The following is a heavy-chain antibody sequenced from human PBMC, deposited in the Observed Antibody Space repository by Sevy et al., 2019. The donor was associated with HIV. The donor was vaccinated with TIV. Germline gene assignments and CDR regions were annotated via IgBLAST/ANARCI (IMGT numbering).Heavy chain of an antibody. CDR3: AKLPATQAGGPGFDY. Sequence: GGSLRISCAASGFTFSSYVMNWVRQAPGGGLEWVSDIIGRCDSTYYADSVKGRFTISRDNSKNTLYLQMNSRRAEDTAAYYGAKLPATQAGGPGFDYRGQGTLVTVSS. V-gene: IGHV3-23*01. D-gene: IGHD2-15*01. J-gene: IGHJ4*02. CDR2: IIGRCDST. CDR1: GFTFSSYV.